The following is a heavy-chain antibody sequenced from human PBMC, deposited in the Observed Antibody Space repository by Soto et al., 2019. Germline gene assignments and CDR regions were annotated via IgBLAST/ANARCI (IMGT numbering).Heavy chain of an antibody. D-gene: IGHD6-19*01. V-gene: IGHV2-5*01. J-gene: IGHJ4*02. CDR1: GFSLSTSGVG. Sequence: SGPTLVNPTQTLTLTCTFSGFSLSTSGVGVGWIRQPPGKALEWLALIYWNDDKRYSPSLKSRLTITKDTSKNQVVLTMTSMDPVDTATYYCAHSRKQWLVPSQFDYWGQGTLVTVSS. CDR2: IYWNDDK. CDR3: AHSRKQWLVPSQFDY.